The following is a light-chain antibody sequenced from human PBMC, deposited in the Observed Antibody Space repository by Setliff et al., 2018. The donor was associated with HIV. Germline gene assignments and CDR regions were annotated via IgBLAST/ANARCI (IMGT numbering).Light chain of an antibody. CDR1: SSDVGSYNL. J-gene: IGLJ1*01. Sequence: QSALTQPASVSGSPGQSITISCTGTSSDVGSYNLVSWYQQHPGKAPKLMIYEASKRPSGVSNRFSGSKSGNTASLTISGLQAEDEADYYCSSYTSRTPLYVFGTGTKVTVL. CDR3: SSYTSRTPLYV. V-gene: IGLV2-14*02. CDR2: EAS.